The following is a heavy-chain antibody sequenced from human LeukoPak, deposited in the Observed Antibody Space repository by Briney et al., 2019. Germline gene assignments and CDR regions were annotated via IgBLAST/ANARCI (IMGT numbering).Heavy chain of an antibody. CDR2: IIPIFGTP. D-gene: IGHD3-16*02. CDR3: AASMVTFGGIIDYYFDY. J-gene: IGHJ4*02. CDR1: GGTFSGYA. Sequence: GSSVKVSCKASGGTFSGYAINWVRQAPGQGLEWMGKIIPIFGTPNYAQKFQGRVTITTDESARTAYIELSSLRSEDTALYYCAASMVTFGGIIDYYFDYWGQGTLVTVSS. V-gene: IGHV1-69*05.